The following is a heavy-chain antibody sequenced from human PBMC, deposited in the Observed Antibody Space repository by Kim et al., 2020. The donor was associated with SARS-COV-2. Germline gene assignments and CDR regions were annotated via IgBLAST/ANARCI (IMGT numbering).Heavy chain of an antibody. J-gene: IGHJ4*02. V-gene: IGHV1-69*13. D-gene: IGHD3-10*01. CDR1: GGTFGSYV. Sequence: SVKVSCKASGGTFGSYVLSWVRQAPGQGLEWRGGTIPVFGSPSYPQKFQDRVIITADESSSTVYMELSSLGFEDTAIYYCAREDYGSGSSTNRDYWGQG. CDR3: AREDYGSGSSTNRDY. CDR2: TIPVFGSP.